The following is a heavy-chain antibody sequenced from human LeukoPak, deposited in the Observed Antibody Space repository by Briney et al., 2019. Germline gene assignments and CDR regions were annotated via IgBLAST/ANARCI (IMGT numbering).Heavy chain of an antibody. D-gene: IGHD2-2*01. CDR2: IWYDGSKK. V-gene: IGHV3-33*01. CDR1: GFSFSSYG. Sequence: PGRSLRLSCAASGFSFSSYGMHWVRQAPGKGLEWVAVIWYDGSKKYYADSVQGRFTISRDNSRNTLSLQMNSLRAEDTAVYYCARDPGERVVVPAAAPYYYYYGMDVWGQGTTVTVSS. J-gene: IGHJ6*02. CDR3: ARDPGERVVVPAAAPYYYYYGMDV.